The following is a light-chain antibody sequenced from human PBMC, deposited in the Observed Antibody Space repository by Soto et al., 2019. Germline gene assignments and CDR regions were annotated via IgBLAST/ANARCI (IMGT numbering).Light chain of an antibody. J-gene: IGLJ1*01. CDR1: SSDVGTYDF. CDR3: FLYAGTFYV. Sequence: QSALTQPRSVSGSPGQSVTISCTGTSSDVGTYDFVSWYQQHPGKAPRLMIFDVSERPSGVPDRLSGSKTGNTASLTISGLQSEHEADYYCFLYAGTFYVFGTGSKVTVL. V-gene: IGLV2-11*01. CDR2: DVS.